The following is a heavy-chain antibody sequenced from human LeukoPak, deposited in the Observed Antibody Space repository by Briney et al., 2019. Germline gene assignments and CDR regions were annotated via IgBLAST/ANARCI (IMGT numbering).Heavy chain of an antibody. J-gene: IGHJ5*02. D-gene: IGHD3-22*01. CDR2: IYYSGST. CDR3: ARHRYYYDSSGYYYQP. V-gene: IGHV4-59*01. CDR1: GASISSYY. Sequence: SETLSLICTVSGASISSYYWSWIRQPPGKGLEWIGYIYYSGSTNYNPSLKSRVTISVDTSKNQFSLRLSSVTAADTAVYYCARHRYYYDSSGYYYQPWGQGTLVTVSS.